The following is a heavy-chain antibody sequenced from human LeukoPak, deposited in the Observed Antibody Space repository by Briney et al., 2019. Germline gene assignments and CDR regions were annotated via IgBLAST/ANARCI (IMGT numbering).Heavy chain of an antibody. D-gene: IGHD1-26*01. Sequence: GGSLRLSCAASGFPFSNYAMHWVRQAPGKGLEWVAVIWYDGSNKYYADSVKGRFTISRDNSKNTLYLQMNSLRAEDTAVYYCARPTYSGSYYWFDYWGQGTLVTVSS. CDR2: IWYDGSNK. V-gene: IGHV3-33*08. J-gene: IGHJ4*02. CDR1: GFPFSNYA. CDR3: ARPTYSGSYYWFDY.